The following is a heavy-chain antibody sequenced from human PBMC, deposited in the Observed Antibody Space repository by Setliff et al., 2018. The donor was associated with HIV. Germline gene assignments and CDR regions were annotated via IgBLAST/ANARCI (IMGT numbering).Heavy chain of an antibody. V-gene: IGHV4-59*05. Sequence: LSLTCAVYGGSFSDFYWSWIRQPPGKGLEWIGSIYYSGSTYYNPSLKSRVTISVDTSKNQFSLKLSSVTAADTAVYYCAGQHTFSSGWYSVAGAFDMWGQGTMVTVSS. CDR3: AGQHTFSSGWYSVAGAFDM. D-gene: IGHD6-19*01. J-gene: IGHJ3*02. CDR1: GGSFSDFY. CDR2: IYYSGST.